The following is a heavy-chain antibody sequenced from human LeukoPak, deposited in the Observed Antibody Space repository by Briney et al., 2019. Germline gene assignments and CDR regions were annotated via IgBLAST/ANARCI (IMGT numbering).Heavy chain of an antibody. CDR1: GGSIGSHY. CDR3: ARGGVLKSVDY. Sequence: SETLCLTCTVSGGSIGSHYWTWIRQTPGKGLEWIGYVYDIGSTKYNPSLKSRVTISVDTSKNQFSLRLSYVTAADTAVYYCARGGVLKSVDYWGQGTLVAVSS. J-gene: IGHJ4*02. CDR2: VYDIGST. V-gene: IGHV4-59*11. D-gene: IGHD3-16*01.